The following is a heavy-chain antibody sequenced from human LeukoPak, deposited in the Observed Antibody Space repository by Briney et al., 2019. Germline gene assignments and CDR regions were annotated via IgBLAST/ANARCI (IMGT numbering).Heavy chain of an antibody. V-gene: IGHV3-7*01. D-gene: IGHD2-2*01. Sequence: GGSLRLSCAASGFTFSSYWMSWVRQAPGKGLEWVANIKQDGSEKYYVDSVKGRFTISRDNAKNSLYLQMNSLRAEDTAVYYCTSSFLGYCSSTSCYLGAFDIWGQGTMVTVSS. CDR3: TSSFLGYCSSTSCYLGAFDI. CDR1: GFTFSSYW. J-gene: IGHJ3*02. CDR2: IKQDGSEK.